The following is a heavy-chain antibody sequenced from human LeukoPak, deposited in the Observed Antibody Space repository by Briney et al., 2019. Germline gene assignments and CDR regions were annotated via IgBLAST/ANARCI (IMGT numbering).Heavy chain of an antibody. Sequence: GGSLRPSCATSGFTFNIYRMQWVRQVPGKGLVWVSRIDSNGGGPTYADSVKGRFTTSRDNGNNTMYLQMNSLRAEDTAIYYCARAKYSSRWSLDYWGKGALVTVSS. CDR2: IDSNGGGP. V-gene: IGHV3-74*03. CDR3: ARAKYSSRWSLDY. J-gene: IGHJ4*02. D-gene: IGHD6-13*01. CDR1: GFTFNIYR.